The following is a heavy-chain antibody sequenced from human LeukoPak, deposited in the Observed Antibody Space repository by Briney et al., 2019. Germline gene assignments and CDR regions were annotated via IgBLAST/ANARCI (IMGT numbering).Heavy chain of an antibody. V-gene: IGHV4-4*07. CDR3: ARAQYSSGWTLFDY. J-gene: IGHJ4*02. D-gene: IGHD6-19*01. CDR1: GGSISSYY. CDR2: IYTSGST. Sequence: SETLSLTCTVSGGSISSYYWSWIRQPAGKGLEWIGRIYTSGSTNYNPSLKSRVTISVDTSKNQLSLKLSSVTAADTAVYYCARAQYSSGWTLFDYWGQGTLATVSS.